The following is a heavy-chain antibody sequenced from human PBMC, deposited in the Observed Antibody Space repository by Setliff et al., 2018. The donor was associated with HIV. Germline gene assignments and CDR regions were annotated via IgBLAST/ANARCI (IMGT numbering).Heavy chain of an antibody. V-gene: IGHV4-59*01. CDR1: TYY. CDR2: IYFTGSS. J-gene: IGHJ6*03. Sequence: TYYWSWIRQPPGKGLEWIGSIYFTGSSDNNPSLKSRVTLSVDTSKHQFSLKLSSVTAADTAVYYCARVGASGVPSTMDYYYYMDVWGKGTTVTVSS. D-gene: IGHD3-10*01. CDR3: ARVGASGVPSTMDYYYYMDV.